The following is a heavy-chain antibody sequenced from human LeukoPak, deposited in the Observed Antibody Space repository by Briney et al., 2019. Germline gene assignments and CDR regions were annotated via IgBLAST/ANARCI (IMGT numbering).Heavy chain of an antibody. V-gene: IGHV3-74*01. CDR2: IKPDGIGT. CDR3: ASYLTSIPSGMDV. CDR1: GFTFSSNW. D-gene: IGHD2/OR15-2a*01. Sequence: GGSLRLSCAASGFTFSSNWMHWVRQAPGKGLEWVSLIKPDGIGTSYTDSVKGRFTISRDNAKNTLYLQMNSLRAEDTAVYYCASYLTSIPSGMDVWGQGTTVTVSS. J-gene: IGHJ6*02.